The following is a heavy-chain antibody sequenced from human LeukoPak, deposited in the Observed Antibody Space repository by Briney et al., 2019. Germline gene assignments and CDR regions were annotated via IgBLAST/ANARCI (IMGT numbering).Heavy chain of an antibody. CDR2: IYSGGST. Sequence: PGGSLRLSCAASGFTVSSNYMSWVRQAPGKGLEWVSVIYSGGSTYYADSVKGRFTISRDNSKNTLYLQMNSLRAEDTAVYYCARAPAGGYNWDDAFDIWGQGTMVTVSS. V-gene: IGHV3-53*01. D-gene: IGHD5-24*01. CDR1: GFTVSSNY. CDR3: ARAPAGGYNWDDAFDI. J-gene: IGHJ3*02.